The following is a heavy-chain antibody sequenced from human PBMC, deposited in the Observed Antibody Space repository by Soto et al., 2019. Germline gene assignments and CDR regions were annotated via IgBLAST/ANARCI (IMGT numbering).Heavy chain of an antibody. CDR1: GDSVFSNTAA. J-gene: IGHJ4*02. Sequence: SQTLSLTCAISGDSVFSNTAAWNWIRQSPSRGLEWLGRTYYRSKWYNDYAVTVRSRIAINPDTSKNQLSLHLNSVTPDDTALYYCVRDVGFDFDNWGQGTQVTVSS. V-gene: IGHV6-1*01. CDR3: VRDVGFDFDN. CDR2: TYYRSKWYN. D-gene: IGHD1-26*01.